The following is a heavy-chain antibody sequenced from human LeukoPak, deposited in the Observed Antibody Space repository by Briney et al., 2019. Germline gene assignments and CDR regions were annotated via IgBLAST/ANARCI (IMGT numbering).Heavy chain of an antibody. Sequence: GASVKVSCKASGHTFTGYYMHWVRQAPGQGLEWMGWINPNSGGTNYAQKFQGRVTMTRDTSISTAYMELSRLRSDDTAVYYCARDRGVDYCSGGSCSHYYYYMDVWGEGTTVTISS. D-gene: IGHD2-15*01. CDR2: INPNSGGT. V-gene: IGHV1-2*02. J-gene: IGHJ6*03. CDR1: GHTFTGYY. CDR3: ARDRGVDYCSGGSCSHYYYYMDV.